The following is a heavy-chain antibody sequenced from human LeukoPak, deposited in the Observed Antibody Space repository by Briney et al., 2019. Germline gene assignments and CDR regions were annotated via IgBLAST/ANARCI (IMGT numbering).Heavy chain of an antibody. V-gene: IGHV3-21*01. D-gene: IGHD3-10*01. Sequence: GGSLRLSCAASGFTFSSYSMNWVRQAPGKGLEWVSSISSSSYIYYADSVKGRFTISRDNAKNSQYLQMNSLRAEDTAVYYCARDSLLWFGEPGPIDYWGQGTLVTVSS. CDR3: ARDSLLWFGEPGPIDY. CDR2: ISSSSYI. CDR1: GFTFSSYS. J-gene: IGHJ4*02.